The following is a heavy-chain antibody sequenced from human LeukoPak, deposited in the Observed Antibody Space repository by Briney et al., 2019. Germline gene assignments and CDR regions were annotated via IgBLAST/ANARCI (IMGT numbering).Heavy chain of an antibody. D-gene: IGHD2-2*01. CDR2: FDPEDGET. CDR3: AREGYQLLSFYYYYYMDV. CDR1: GYTFTSYY. V-gene: IGHV1-24*01. Sequence: ASVKVSCKASGYTFTSYYMHWVRQAPGKGLEWMGGFDPEDGETIYAQKFQGRVTMTEDTSTDTAYMELRSLRSDDTAVYYCAREGYQLLSFYYYYYMDVWGKGTTVTISS. J-gene: IGHJ6*03.